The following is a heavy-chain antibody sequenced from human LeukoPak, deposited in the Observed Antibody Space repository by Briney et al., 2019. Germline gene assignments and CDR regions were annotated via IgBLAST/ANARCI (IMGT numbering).Heavy chain of an antibody. CDR1: GFAFSSYS. J-gene: IGHJ4*02. CDR3: ARDGIVGATRAFDY. Sequence: GGSLRLSCAASGFAFSSYSMNWVRQAPGKGLEWVSSISSSSYIYYADSVKGRFTISRDNAKNSLYLQMNSLRAEDTAVYYCARDGIVGATRAFDYWGQGTLVTVSS. CDR2: ISSSSYI. D-gene: IGHD1-26*01. V-gene: IGHV3-21*01.